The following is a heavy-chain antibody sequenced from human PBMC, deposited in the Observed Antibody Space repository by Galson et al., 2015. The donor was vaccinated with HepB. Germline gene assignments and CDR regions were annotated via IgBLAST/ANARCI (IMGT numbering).Heavy chain of an antibody. V-gene: IGHV3-7*03. CDR3: ARDSHSCKGCAFDI. CDR2: IKQDGSEK. J-gene: IGHJ3*02. Sequence: SLRLPCAASGFTFTNYWMSWVRQAPGKGLEWVANIKQDGSEKCYVDSVKGRFTISRDNTKNSLYLQMNSLRAEDTAVYYCARDSHSCKGCAFDIWGQGTMVTVSS. CDR1: GFTFTNYW. D-gene: IGHD4-11*01.